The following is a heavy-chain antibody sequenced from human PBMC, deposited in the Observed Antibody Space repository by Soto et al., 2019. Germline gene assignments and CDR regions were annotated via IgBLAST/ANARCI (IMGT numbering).Heavy chain of an antibody. CDR2: IWYDGSNK. J-gene: IGHJ4*02. CDR3: ARDCSGGSCYYPYFDY. CDR1: GFTFSNYG. V-gene: IGHV3-33*01. Sequence: PGGFLRLSCAASGFTFSNYGMHWVRQATGKGLEWVAVIWYDGSNKYYADSVKRRFTISRDNSKNTLYVQMNSLRAEHTAVYYCARDCSGGSCYYPYFDYWGQGTLVTVSS. D-gene: IGHD2-15*01.